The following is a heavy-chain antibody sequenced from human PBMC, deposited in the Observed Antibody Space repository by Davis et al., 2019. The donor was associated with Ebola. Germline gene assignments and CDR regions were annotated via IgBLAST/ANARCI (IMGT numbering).Heavy chain of an antibody. CDR1: GYTFSNSA. D-gene: IGHD1-26*01. Sequence: ASVKVSCKASGYTFSNSAISWVRQAPGQGLEWMGWISAYNGNTNYAQILQGRVTMTTDTSTGTAYMELRSLRSDDTAVYFCARTSIVGTTTTASDIWGQGTMVTVSS. CDR2: ISAYNGNT. CDR3: ARTSIVGTTTTASDI. V-gene: IGHV1-18*01. J-gene: IGHJ3*02.